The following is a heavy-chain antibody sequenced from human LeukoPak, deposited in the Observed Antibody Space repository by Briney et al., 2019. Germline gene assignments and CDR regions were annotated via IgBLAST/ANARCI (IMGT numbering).Heavy chain of an antibody. CDR1: GGTFSSYA. J-gene: IGHJ4*02. Sequence: SVKVSCKASGGTFSSYAISWVRQAPGQGLEWMGGIIPIFGTANYAQKFQGRVTITADKSTSTAYMELSSLRSEDTAVYYCARGPVLTGYVDYWGQGTLVTVSS. D-gene: IGHD3-9*01. V-gene: IGHV1-69*06. CDR3: ARGPVLTGYVDY. CDR2: IIPIFGTA.